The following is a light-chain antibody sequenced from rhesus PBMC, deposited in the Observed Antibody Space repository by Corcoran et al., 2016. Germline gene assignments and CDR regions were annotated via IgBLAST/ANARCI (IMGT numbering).Light chain of an antibody. CDR1: QDISSY. V-gene: IGKV1-25*01. J-gene: IGKJ4*01. CDR3: QQHNDYPPS. Sequence: DIQMTQSPSSLSAFVGDRVTITRRASQDISSYLAGYQQKPGKAPKLLIFAASTLQSGVPTRFSGSGSRTDFTLTINSRQPEDFATYYCQQHNDYPPSFGRGTKVELK. CDR2: AAS.